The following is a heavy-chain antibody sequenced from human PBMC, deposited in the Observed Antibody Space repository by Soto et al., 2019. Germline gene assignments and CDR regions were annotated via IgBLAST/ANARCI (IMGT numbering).Heavy chain of an antibody. J-gene: IGHJ4*02. CDR2: ISGSGDKT. Sequence: PGGSLRLSCVGSGFTFSSYAMSWVRQAPGKGLEWVSSISGSGDKTFTAETVKGRFTISRDNSKSTLYLQMNSLRAEDTAVYYCAKEDDSLTGYFNEFLVSWGQGALVTVPS. CDR1: GFTFSSYA. D-gene: IGHD3-9*01. V-gene: IGHV3-23*01. CDR3: AKEDDSLTGYFNEFLVS.